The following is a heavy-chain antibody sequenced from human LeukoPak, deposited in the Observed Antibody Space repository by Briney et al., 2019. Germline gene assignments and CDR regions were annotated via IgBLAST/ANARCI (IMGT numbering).Heavy chain of an antibody. CDR3: ASGHLQLWFFDY. CDR2: IYYSGST. Sequence: SETLSLTCTVSGGSISSSSYYWGWIRQPPGKGLEWIGSIYYSGSTYYNPSLKSRVIISVDTSKNQFSLKLSSVTAADTAVYYCASGHLQLWFFDYWGQGTLVTVSS. V-gene: IGHV4-39*01. J-gene: IGHJ4*02. CDR1: GGSISSSSYY. D-gene: IGHD5-18*01.